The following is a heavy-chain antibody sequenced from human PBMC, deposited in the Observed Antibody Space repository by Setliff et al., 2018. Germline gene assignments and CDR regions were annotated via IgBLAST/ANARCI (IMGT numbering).Heavy chain of an antibody. CDR3: ARATVGLATIIYFDS. V-gene: IGHV4-61*02. CDR2: VHSGGDT. Sequence: LSLTCNVSGASISSGFYYWSWIRQPAGKGLEWIGRVHSGGDTKYNPSVKTRVTMSVDTSKNQFSLKLSSATAADTAVYYCARATVGLATIIYFDSWGQGTLVTVSS. CDR1: GASISSGFYY. J-gene: IGHJ4*02. D-gene: IGHD4-4*01.